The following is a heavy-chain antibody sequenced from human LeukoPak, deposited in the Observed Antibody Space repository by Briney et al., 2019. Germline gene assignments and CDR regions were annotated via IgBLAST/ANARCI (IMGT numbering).Heavy chain of an antibody. CDR3: AREVYDSSGHRYFQH. V-gene: IGHV4-31*03. CDR1: GVSISSGGYF. Sequence: SETLSLTCTVSGVSISSGGYFWRWLRQHPGKGLEWIGYIYYGGSTYYDPSLESRVNISLDTSKNQFSLKLSSVTAADTAVYLCAREVYDSSGHRYFQHWGPGTRVTVSS. J-gene: IGHJ1*01. D-gene: IGHD3-22*01. CDR2: IYYGGST.